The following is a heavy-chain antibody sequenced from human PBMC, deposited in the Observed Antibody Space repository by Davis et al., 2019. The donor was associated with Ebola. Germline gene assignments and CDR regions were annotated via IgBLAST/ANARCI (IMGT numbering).Heavy chain of an antibody. V-gene: IGHV3-7*03. CDR3: ARSQLWSDY. D-gene: IGHD5-18*01. CDR1: GFTVSSNY. CDR2: IKQDGSEK. Sequence: GGSLRLSCAASGFTVSSNYMSWIRQAPGKGLEWVANIKQDGSEKYYVDSVKGRFTISRDNAKNSLYLQMNSLRAEDTAVYYCARSQLWSDYWGQGTLVTVSS. J-gene: IGHJ4*02.